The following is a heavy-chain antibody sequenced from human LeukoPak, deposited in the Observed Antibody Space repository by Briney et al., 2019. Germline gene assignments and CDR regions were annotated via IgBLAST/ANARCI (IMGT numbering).Heavy chain of an antibody. CDR3: AKDRITAAPYYFDF. Sequence: GGSLRLSCAASGVTFSSYAMSWVRPAPGKGLEWVSGISGSGGSAYYADSVKGRVTISRDNSINTLFLQMNSLRAEDSALYYCAKDRITAAPYYFDFWGQGTLVTVSS. V-gene: IGHV3-23*01. CDR1: GVTFSSYA. CDR2: ISGSGGSA. J-gene: IGHJ4*02. D-gene: IGHD1-20*01.